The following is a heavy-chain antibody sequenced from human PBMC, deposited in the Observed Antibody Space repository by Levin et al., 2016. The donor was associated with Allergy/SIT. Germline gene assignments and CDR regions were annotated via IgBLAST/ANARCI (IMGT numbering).Heavy chain of an antibody. J-gene: IGHJ6*02. D-gene: IGHD3-3*01. CDR2: ISWNSGSI. CDR3: AKEVGRVVTTPEWYYYYGMDV. CDR1: GFTFDDYA. V-gene: IGHV3-9*01. Sequence: GGSLRLSCAASGFTFDDYAMHWVRQAPGKGLEWVSGISWNSGSIGYADSVKGRFTISRDNAKNSLYLQMNSLRAEDTALYYCAKEVGRVVTTPEWYYYYGMDVWGQGTTVTVSS.